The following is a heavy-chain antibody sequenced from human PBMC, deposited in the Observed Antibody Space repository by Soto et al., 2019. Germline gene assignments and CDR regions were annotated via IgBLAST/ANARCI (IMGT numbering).Heavy chain of an antibody. CDR3: AHRRGDGYIDY. Sequence: QITLKESGPPLVKPTQTLTLTCTFSGFSLSTSEVGVGWIRQPPGKALEWLALIYWDDDKRYIPSLKSRLTITTDTSKTQVVLTMTNMDPVDTATYYCAHRRGDGYIDYWGQGTLVTVSS. J-gene: IGHJ4*02. CDR2: IYWDDDK. D-gene: IGHD3-10*01. V-gene: IGHV2-5*02. CDR1: GFSLSTSEVG.